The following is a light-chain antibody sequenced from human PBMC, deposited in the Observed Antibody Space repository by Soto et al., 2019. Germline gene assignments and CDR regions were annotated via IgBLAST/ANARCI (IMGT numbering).Light chain of an antibody. Sequence: EIVMTQSPATLSVPPGEGATLSCRSSQSVSSNLAWYQQKPGQAPRLLILGASTRATGIPARFSGSGSGTEFSLTISALQSEDLAIYYCQQYSNWPLTFGGGTKVDIK. V-gene: IGKV3-15*01. J-gene: IGKJ4*01. CDR2: GAS. CDR1: QSVSSN. CDR3: QQYSNWPLT.